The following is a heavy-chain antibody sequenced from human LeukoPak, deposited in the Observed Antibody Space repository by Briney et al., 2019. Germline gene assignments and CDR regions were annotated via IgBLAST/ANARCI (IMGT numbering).Heavy chain of an antibody. CDR1: GGSISSGGYY. V-gene: IGHV4-31*03. Sequence: SETLSLTCTVSGGSISSGGYYWSWIRQHPGKGLEWIGYIYYSGSTYYNPSLKSRVTISVDTSKNQFSLKLSSVTAADTAVYYCAREVLYDFWSVYKGGDYFDYWGQGTLVTVSS. CDR3: AREVLYDFWSVYKGGDYFDY. D-gene: IGHD3-3*01. J-gene: IGHJ4*02. CDR2: IYYSGST.